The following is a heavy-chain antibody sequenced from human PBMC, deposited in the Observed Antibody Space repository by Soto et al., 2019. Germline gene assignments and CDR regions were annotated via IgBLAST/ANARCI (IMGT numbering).Heavy chain of an antibody. J-gene: IGHJ4*02. CDR1: GFTFSILA. CDR2: IDYTGGTT. Sequence: PVGSLRLSCAASGFTFSILAMGWVRQAPGKGLEWVSVIDYTGGTTYYTDSVKGRFTISRDNSKKMLYLQMNSLRAEDTAVYYCAKDATRTSGWYYFDYWGQGALVTVSS. D-gene: IGHD6-19*01. V-gene: IGHV3-23*01. CDR3: AKDATRTSGWYYFDY.